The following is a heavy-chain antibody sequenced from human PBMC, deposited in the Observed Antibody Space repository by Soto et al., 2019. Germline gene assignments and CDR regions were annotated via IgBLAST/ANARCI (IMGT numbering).Heavy chain of an antibody. V-gene: IGHV4-59*08. Sequence: SVTQRVTYTVSDGYLGDYYWSWIRQPPGKGLEWIGYIYYSGSTNYNPSLKSRVTISVDTSKNQFSLKLSSVTAADTAVYYCARHHDSWGQGTLVTVSS. CDR1: DGYLGDYY. CDR3: ARHHDS. CDR2: IYYSGST. J-gene: IGHJ4*02.